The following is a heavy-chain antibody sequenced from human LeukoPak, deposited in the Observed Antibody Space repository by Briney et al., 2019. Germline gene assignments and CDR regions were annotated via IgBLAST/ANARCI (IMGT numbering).Heavy chain of an antibody. CDR1: GFSFISFG. V-gene: IGHV1-18*01. Sequence: GASVKVSCKAFGFSFISFGFNWVRQAPGQGLEWMGWISGYNGDTKYAQKFQGRVTMTTDKSTSTAYMKLRSLRSDDTAVYYCARGTWETAARPYSFDTWGQGTLVTVTS. CDR3: ARGTWETAARPYSFDT. D-gene: IGHD1-26*01. CDR2: ISGYNGDT. J-gene: IGHJ4*02.